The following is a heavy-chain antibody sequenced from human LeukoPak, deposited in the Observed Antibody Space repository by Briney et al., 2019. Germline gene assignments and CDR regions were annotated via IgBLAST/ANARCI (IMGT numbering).Heavy chain of an antibody. CDR1: GGSFSGYY. Sequence: PSETLSLTCAVYGGSFSGYYWSWIRQPPGKGLEWIGEINHSGSTNYNPSLKSRVTISVDTSKNQFSLKLSSVTAADTAVYYCARGHHDFWSGYRSDAFDIWGQGTMVTVSS. CDR3: ARGHHDFWSGYRSDAFDI. J-gene: IGHJ3*02. CDR2: INHSGST. V-gene: IGHV4-34*01. D-gene: IGHD3-3*01.